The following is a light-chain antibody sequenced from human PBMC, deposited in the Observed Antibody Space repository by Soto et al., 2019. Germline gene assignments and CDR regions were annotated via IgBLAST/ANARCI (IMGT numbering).Light chain of an antibody. V-gene: IGKV1-9*01. J-gene: IGKJ5*01. CDR2: AAS. CDR3: QQLKSYPLT. CDR1: QGISSY. Sequence: IPLTQSPSSLSASVGDSVTITCRASQGISSYLAWFQQTPGKAPKLLIYAASTLQSGVPSRFSGGGSGTDFTLTISSQQPEDFATYYCQQLKSYPLTFGQGTRLEIK.